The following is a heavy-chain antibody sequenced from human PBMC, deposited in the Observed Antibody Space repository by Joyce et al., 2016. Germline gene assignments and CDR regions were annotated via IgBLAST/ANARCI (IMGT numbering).Heavy chain of an antibody. J-gene: IGHJ5*02. V-gene: IGHV3-15*01. Sequence: EVQLVESGGGLVKPGGSLRLSCAASGFTFSNAWMSGVRQAPGKGLEWVGRMKSKTDGGTTDCAAPVKGRFNISRDDSKNTLYLQMNSLKTEDTAVYYCTTDSFTVTTYNWFDPWGQGTLVTVSS. CDR1: GFTFSNAW. D-gene: IGHD4-17*01. CDR2: MKSKTDGGTT. CDR3: TTDSFTVTTYNWFDP.